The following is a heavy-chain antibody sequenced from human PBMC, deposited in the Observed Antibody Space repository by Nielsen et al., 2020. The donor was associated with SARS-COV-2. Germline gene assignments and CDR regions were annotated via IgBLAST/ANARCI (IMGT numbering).Heavy chain of an antibody. CDR1: GGSISSGGYY. CDR2: IYYSGST. CDR3: ASGVDYYDSSGYSNYYYYGVDV. V-gene: IGHV4-31*03. Sequence: SETLSLTCTVSGGSISSGGYYWSWIRQHPGKGLEWIGYIYYSGSTYYNPSLKSRVTISVDTSKNQFSLKLSSVTAADTAVYYCASGVDYYDSSGYSNYYYYGVDVWGRGTTVSVSS. J-gene: IGHJ6*02. D-gene: IGHD3-22*01.